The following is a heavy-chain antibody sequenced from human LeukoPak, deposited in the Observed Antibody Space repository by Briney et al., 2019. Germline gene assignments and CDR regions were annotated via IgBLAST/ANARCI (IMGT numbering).Heavy chain of an antibody. CDR2: IYYRGST. D-gene: IGHD2-15*01. V-gene: IGHV4-59*01. Sequence: SETLSLTCTVSGGSTSSYYWSWIRQPPGKGLEWIGYIYYRGSTNYNPSLKSRVTISVDTSKNQFSLKLSSVTAADTAVYYCARGVVAARFWFDPWGQGTLVTVSS. CDR3: ARGVVAARFWFDP. CDR1: GGSTSSYY. J-gene: IGHJ5*02.